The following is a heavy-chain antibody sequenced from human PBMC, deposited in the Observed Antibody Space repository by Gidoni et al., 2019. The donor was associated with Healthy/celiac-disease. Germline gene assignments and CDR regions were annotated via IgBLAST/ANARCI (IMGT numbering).Heavy chain of an antibody. V-gene: IGHV4-59*12. Sequence: QVQLQESGPGLVKPSETLSLTCPVSGGSISSYYWSWLRQPPGKGLEWIVYIYYSGSTNYNPSLKSRVTISVDTSKNQFSLKLSSVTAADTAVYYCAIEETDGAFDIWGQGTMVTVSS. CDR2: IYYSGST. CDR1: GGSISSYY. CDR3: AIEETDGAFDI. J-gene: IGHJ3*02.